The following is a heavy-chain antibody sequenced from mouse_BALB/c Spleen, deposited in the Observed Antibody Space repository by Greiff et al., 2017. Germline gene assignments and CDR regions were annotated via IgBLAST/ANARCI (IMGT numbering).Heavy chain of an antibody. CDR3: AHWDYFDY. J-gene: IGHJ2*01. V-gene: IGHV14-1*02. Sequence: VQLQQPGSELVRPGASVKLSCKASGYTFTSYWMHWVKQRPEQGLEWIGRIDPANGNTKYDPKFQGKATITADTSSNTAYLQLSSLTSEDTAVYYCAHWDYFDYWGQGTTLTVSS. D-gene: IGHD4-1*01. CDR2: IDPANGNT. CDR1: GYTFTSYW.